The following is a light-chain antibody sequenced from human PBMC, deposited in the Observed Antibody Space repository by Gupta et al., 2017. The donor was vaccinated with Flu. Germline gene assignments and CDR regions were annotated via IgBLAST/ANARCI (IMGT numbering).Light chain of an antibody. Sequence: SVSPGQTARITCPGDALPKQYAYWYQQKPGPAPVLVIYKDSERRSGIPERFSGSSSGTTVTFTITGVQAEDEADYYYHSAESSSTTVVFGGGTKLTVL. CDR1: ALPKQY. V-gene: IGLV3-25*01. J-gene: IGLJ2*01. CDR2: KDS. CDR3: HSAESSSTTVV.